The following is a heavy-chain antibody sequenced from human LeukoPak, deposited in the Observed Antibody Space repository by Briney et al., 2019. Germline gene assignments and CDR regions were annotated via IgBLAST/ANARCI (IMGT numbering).Heavy chain of an antibody. CDR2: SYRSGST. Sequence: SETLSLTCAVSGYSISSGYNWGWSRPPPGKGLEGIGISYRSGSTYYNASLKRGVTISEDKSKKQFSLKLSSVTAADTAVYYCARQPKSAAAAGTFDYWGQGTLVTVSS. D-gene: IGHD6-13*01. CDR3: ARQPKSAAAAGTFDY. CDR1: GYSISSGYN. J-gene: IGHJ4*02. V-gene: IGHV4-38-2*01.